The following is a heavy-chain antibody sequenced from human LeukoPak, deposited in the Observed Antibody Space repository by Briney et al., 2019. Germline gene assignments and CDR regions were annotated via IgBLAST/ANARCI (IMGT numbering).Heavy chain of an antibody. D-gene: IGHD3-16*02. Sequence: GGSLRLSCAASGFTFSSYAMSWVRQAPAKGLEWVSAISGSGGSSYYADSVKRRFTIPSDYSKHTLYLQMNSLRAEDTAVYYCAKVSRGGLGELSSTYYFDYWGQGTLVTVSS. CDR3: AKVSRGGLGELSSTYYFDY. CDR2: ISGSGGSS. V-gene: IGHV3-23*01. CDR1: GFTFSSYA. J-gene: IGHJ4*02.